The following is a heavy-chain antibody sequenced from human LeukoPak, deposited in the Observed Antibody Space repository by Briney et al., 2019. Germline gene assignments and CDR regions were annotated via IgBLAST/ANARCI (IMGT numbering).Heavy chain of an antibody. Sequence: SQTLSLTCAVSGGSISSGGYSWSWIRQPPGKGLEWIGYIYHSGSTYYNPSLKSRVTISVDRSKNQFSLKLSSVTAADTAVYYCARGRTPYYYDSTPPEPFDIWGQGTMVTVSS. CDR3: ARGRTPYYYDSTPPEPFDI. J-gene: IGHJ3*02. CDR1: GGSISSGGYS. D-gene: IGHD3-22*01. CDR2: IYHSGST. V-gene: IGHV4-30-2*01.